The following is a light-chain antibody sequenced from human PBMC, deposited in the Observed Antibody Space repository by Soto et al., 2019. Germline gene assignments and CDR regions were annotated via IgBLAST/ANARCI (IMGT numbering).Light chain of an antibody. CDR3: QHYNSYSEA. CDR2: KAS. CDR1: QTISSW. J-gene: IGKJ1*01. Sequence: TKMPHPPPTRPEPLETKAPTPAGASQTISSWLAWYQQKPGKAPKLLIYKASTLKSGVPSRFSGSGSGTEFTLTISSLQPDDFATYYCQHYNSYSEAFGQGTKV. V-gene: IGKV1-5*03.